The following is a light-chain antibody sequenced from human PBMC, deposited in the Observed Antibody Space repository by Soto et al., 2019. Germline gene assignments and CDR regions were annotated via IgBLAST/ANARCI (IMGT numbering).Light chain of an antibody. V-gene: IGKV3-15*01. CDR2: GAS. CDR1: QSVSSN. Sequence: EIVLTQSPATLSVSPGERATLSCRASQSVSSNLAWYQQKPGQAPRFLIYGASTRATGIPARFSGSGSGTEFTLTISSLQSEDFAVYYCQQYGSSPFFGQGTRLEIK. J-gene: IGKJ5*01. CDR3: QQYGSSPF.